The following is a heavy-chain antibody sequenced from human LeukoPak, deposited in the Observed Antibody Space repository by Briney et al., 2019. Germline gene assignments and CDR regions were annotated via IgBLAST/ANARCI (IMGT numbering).Heavy chain of an antibody. D-gene: IGHD5-12*01. CDR2: IYSSGST. Sequence: PSETLSLTCTVSGGSISSYYWSWIRQPAGEGLEWIGRIYSSGSTNYNSSLKSRVIMSVDTSKNEFSLKLSSVTAADTAVYYCARSKGGYEFLLDYWGQGTLVTVSS. J-gene: IGHJ4*02. V-gene: IGHV4-4*07. CDR1: GGSISSYY. CDR3: ARSKGGYEFLLDY.